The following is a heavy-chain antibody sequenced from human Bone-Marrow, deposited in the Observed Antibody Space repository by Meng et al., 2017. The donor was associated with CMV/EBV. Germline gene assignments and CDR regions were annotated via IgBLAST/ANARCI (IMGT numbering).Heavy chain of an antibody. CDR3: ARGLTKYQLYNWFDP. CDR1: GGSISSHY. CDR2: MYYSGST. D-gene: IGHD2-2*01. V-gene: IGHV4-59*11. J-gene: IGHJ5*02. Sequence: LTCTVSGGSISSHYWSWIRQPPGKGLEWIGYMYYSGSTNYNPSLKSRVTISVDTSKNQFSLKLSPVTAADTDVYYCARGLTKYQLYNWFDPWGQGTLVTVSS.